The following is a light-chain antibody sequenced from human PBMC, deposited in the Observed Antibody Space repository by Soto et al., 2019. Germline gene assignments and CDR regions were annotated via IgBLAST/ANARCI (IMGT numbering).Light chain of an antibody. CDR2: GAL. Sequence: ETVLTQSPGTLSLSPGERATLSCRASQSVTNSYLAWYQQKPGQAHRLLIYGALSRATGIQDRFSGSGSGTDFTLTIRRLEPEDFAVYYCQQYGSSPWTFGQGTKVDIK. J-gene: IGKJ1*01. CDR3: QQYGSSPWT. V-gene: IGKV3-20*01. CDR1: QSVTNSY.